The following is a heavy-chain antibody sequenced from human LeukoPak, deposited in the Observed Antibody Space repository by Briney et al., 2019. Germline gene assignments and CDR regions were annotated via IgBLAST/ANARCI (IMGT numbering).Heavy chain of an antibody. D-gene: IGHD3-9*01. Sequence: AGGSLRLSCAASGFTFSSYAMHWVRQAPGKGPEWVAVISYDGTNKYYADSVKGRLTVSRDNSKNTLYLQLNSLRAEDTAFYYCARDSHDVMNGYSQSGFYYGVDVWGRGTTVTVSS. CDR2: ISYDGTNK. CDR1: GFTFSSYA. J-gene: IGHJ6*02. V-gene: IGHV3-30-3*01. CDR3: ARDSHDVMNGYSQSGFYYGVDV.